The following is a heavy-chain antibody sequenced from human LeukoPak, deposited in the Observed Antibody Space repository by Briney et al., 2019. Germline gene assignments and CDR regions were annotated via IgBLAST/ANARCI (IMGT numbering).Heavy chain of an antibody. CDR3: ASEEPNYFDY. V-gene: IGHV3-30-3*01. CDR1: GFTFSSYE. J-gene: IGHJ4*02. CDR2: ISYDGSNK. Sequence: GGSLRLSCAASGFTFSSYEMNWVRQAPGKGLEWVAVISYDGSNKYYADSVKGRFTISRDNSKNTLYLQMNSLRAEDTAVYYCASEEPNYFDYWGQGTLVTVSS.